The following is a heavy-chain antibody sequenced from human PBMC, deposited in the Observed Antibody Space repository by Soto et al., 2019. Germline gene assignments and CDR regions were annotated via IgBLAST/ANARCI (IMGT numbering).Heavy chain of an antibody. D-gene: IGHD3-22*01. CDR1: GYTFTSYG. Sequence: KVSCKASGYTFTSYGISWVRQAPGQGLEWMGWINPNSGGTNYAQKFQGRVTMTRDTSISTAYMELSRLRSDDTAVYYCARDYYDSSGYSFTFDYWGQGTLVTVSS. J-gene: IGHJ4*02. CDR2: INPNSGGT. CDR3: ARDYYDSSGYSFTFDY. V-gene: IGHV1-2*02.